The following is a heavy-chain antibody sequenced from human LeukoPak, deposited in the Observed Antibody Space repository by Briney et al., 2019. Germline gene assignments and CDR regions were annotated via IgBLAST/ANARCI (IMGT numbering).Heavy chain of an antibody. V-gene: IGHV1-46*01. Sequence: ASVKVSCKASGYILTNYYMHWVRQAPGQGPEWMGVINPSGGSITNTQKFQGRVTMTTDTSTSTAYMELRSLRSDDTAVYYCARDSSSWSDAFDIWGQGTMVTVSS. CDR1: GYILTNYY. CDR3: ARDSSSWSDAFDI. CDR2: INPSGGSI. J-gene: IGHJ3*02. D-gene: IGHD6-13*01.